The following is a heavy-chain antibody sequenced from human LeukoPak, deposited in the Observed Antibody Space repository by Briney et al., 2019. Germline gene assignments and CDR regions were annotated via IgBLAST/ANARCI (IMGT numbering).Heavy chain of an antibody. J-gene: IGHJ5*02. CDR1: GFTFDDYG. D-gene: IGHD2-8*01. V-gene: IGHV3-20*01. CDR2: INWNGGST. CDR3: ARDRPYCTNGVCYHNWFDP. Sequence: PGGSLRLSCAASGFTFDDYGMSWVRQAPGKGLEWVSGINWNGGSTGYADSVKGRFTISRDNAKNSLYLQMNSLRAEDTALNHCARDRPYCTNGVCYHNWFDPWGQGTLVTVSS.